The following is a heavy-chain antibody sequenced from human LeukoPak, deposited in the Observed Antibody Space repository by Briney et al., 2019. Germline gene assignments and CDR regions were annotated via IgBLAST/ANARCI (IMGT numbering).Heavy chain of an antibody. CDR3: ARDSPHRGTDDFDY. J-gene: IGHJ4*02. CDR2: IYSGGST. Sequence: SGGSLRLSCAASGLTVSSNYMNWVRQAPGKGLEWVSVIYSGGSTYYADSVKGRFTISRDNSKNTLYLQMNSLRAEDTAVYYCARDSPHRGTDDFDYWGQGTLVTVSS. CDR1: GLTVSSNY. V-gene: IGHV3-53*01.